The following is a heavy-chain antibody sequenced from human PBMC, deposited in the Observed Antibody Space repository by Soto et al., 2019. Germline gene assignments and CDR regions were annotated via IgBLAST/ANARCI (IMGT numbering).Heavy chain of an antibody. J-gene: IGHJ4*02. Sequence: GESLKISCKGSGYSFTSYWIAWVRQMPGKGLEWMGINYRGDSDIRYSPSFQGQVTISTDKSISTAYLQWNSLKASDTAMYYCATAGHSYVSFDYWGQGTLVTVSS. CDR1: GYSFTSYW. CDR3: ATAGHSYVSFDY. V-gene: IGHV5-51*01. D-gene: IGHD5-18*01. CDR2: NYRGDSDI.